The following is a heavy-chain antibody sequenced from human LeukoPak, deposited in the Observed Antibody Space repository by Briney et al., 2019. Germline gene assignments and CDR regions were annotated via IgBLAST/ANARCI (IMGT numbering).Heavy chain of an antibody. CDR1: GGSISSSTYY. V-gene: IGHV4-39*01. J-gene: IGHJ4*02. Sequence: SETLSLTCTVPGGSISSSTYYWGWIRQPPGKGLEWIGSIYYSGSTYYNPSLKSRVTISVDTSKNQFSLKLSSVTAADTALYYCARHWGVGATYTDCGGQATLATVSS. CDR2: IYYSGST. D-gene: IGHD1-26*01. CDR3: ARHWGVGATYTDC.